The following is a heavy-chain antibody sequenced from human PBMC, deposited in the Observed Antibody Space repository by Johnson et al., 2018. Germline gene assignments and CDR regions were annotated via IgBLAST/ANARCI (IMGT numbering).Heavy chain of an antibody. J-gene: IGHJ6*02. CDR1: GFTFSSYS. CDR2: ISSSSSYI. CDR3: AREWFVTRYVMDV. D-gene: IGHD3-10*01. V-gene: IGHV3-21*01. Sequence: EVQLLESGGGLVKPGGSLRLSCAASGFTFSSYSMNWVRQALGKGLEWVSSISSSSSYIYYADSVKGRFTISKDNAKNSLYLQRNSLRAEDTDVYCCAREWFVTRYVMDVWGQRTTVTVSS.